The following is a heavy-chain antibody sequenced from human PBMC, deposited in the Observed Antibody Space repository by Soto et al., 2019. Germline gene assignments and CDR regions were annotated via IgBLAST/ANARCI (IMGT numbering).Heavy chain of an antibody. CDR3: TTDQVWATVTTAADY. J-gene: IGHJ4*02. Sequence: EVQLVESGGGLVKPGGSLRLSCAASGFTFSYAWMNWVRQAPGKGLDWVGRIKSNIDGGTTDYAAPVKGRFTISRDASKNTLYLQRSSLKTDDTAVYFCTTDQVWATVTTAADYWGQGTLVTVSS. CDR1: GFTFSYAW. CDR2: IKSNIDGGTT. V-gene: IGHV3-15*07. D-gene: IGHD4-17*01.